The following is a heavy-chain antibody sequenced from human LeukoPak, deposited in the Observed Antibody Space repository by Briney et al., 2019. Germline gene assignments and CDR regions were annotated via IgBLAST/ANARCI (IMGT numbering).Heavy chain of an antibody. Sequence: GTLRLSCATSGFIFSHHGMNWVRQAPGKGLEWVSGIRADAATTYYADSVKGRFIISRDNSKNTVYLQMNSLKTEDTAVYYCTTRSINSSGLYYYYYYMDVWGKGTTVTISS. CDR3: TTRSINSSGLYYYYYYMDV. V-gene: IGHV3-23*01. D-gene: IGHD6-19*01. CDR1: GFIFSHHG. J-gene: IGHJ6*03. CDR2: IRADAATT.